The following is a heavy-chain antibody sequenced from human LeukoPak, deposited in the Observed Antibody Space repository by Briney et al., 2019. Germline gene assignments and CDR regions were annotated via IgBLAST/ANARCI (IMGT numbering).Heavy chain of an antibody. Sequence: GGSLRLSCAASGFTFSSYAMHWVRQAPGKGLEYVSAISSNGGSTYYANSVKGRFTISRDNSKNTLYLQMGSLRAEDMAVYYCARAESYYYGMDVWDQGTTVTVSS. J-gene: IGHJ6*02. CDR2: ISSNGGST. CDR1: GFTFSSYA. CDR3: ARAESYYYGMDV. V-gene: IGHV3-64*01.